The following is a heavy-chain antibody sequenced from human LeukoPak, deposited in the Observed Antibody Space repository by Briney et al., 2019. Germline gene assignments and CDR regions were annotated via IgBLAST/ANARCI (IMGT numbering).Heavy chain of an antibody. J-gene: IGHJ6*03. CDR3: TRMDWNETPFANYYYYMDV. D-gene: IGHD1-1*01. Sequence: GGSLRLSCTASGFTFGDYAMSWVRQAPGKGLEWVGFIRSKAYGGTTEYAASVKGRFTISRDDSKSIAYLQMNSLKTEDTAVYYCTRMDWNETPFANYYYYMDVWGKGTTVTISS. V-gene: IGHV3-49*04. CDR2: IRSKAYGGTT. CDR1: GFTFGDYA.